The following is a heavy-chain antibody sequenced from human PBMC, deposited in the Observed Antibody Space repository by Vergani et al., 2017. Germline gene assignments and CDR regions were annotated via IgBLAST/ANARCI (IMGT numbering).Heavy chain of an antibody. J-gene: IGHJ6*03. CDR2: ITSNGSYG. Sequence: EVQLVESGGGLVKPGGSLRLSCAASAFTFSSYSMNWVRQAPGKGLEWVSYITSNGSYGYYADSVKGRFTISRDNAKNSLYLQMNSLRAEDTAVYYWARGANWNYFGSGYYMDVWGKGP. V-gene: IGHV3-21*01. CDR3: ARGANWNYFGSGYYMDV. D-gene: IGHD1-7*01. CDR1: AFTFSSYS.